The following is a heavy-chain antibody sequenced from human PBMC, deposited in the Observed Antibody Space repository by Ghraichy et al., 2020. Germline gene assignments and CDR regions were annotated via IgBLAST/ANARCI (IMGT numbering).Heavy chain of an antibody. CDR2: ISYDGGNK. Sequence: LTCAASGFTFSNYGMYWVRQAPGKGLEWVALISYDGGNKYYGDSVKGRFTISRDNSKNTLYLQTDSLRAEDTAIYYCAKDRGYAIDYWGQGTLVTVSS. D-gene: IGHD2-2*01. CDR1: GFTFSNYG. V-gene: IGHV3-30*18. J-gene: IGHJ4*02. CDR3: AKDRGYAIDY.